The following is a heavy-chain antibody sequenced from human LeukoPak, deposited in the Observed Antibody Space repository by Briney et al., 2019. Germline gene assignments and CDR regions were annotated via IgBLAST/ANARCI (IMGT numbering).Heavy chain of an antibody. Sequence: PGGSLRLPCAASGFTFSDYGMDWVRQAPGRGLEWVAFIRYSGSNQYYADSVKGRFTISRDNSKNTLYLQMNSLRPEDTAVYYCARGYSNAFDIWGQGTMVTVSS. V-gene: IGHV3-30*02. J-gene: IGHJ3*02. D-gene: IGHD2-15*01. CDR3: ARGYSNAFDI. CDR2: IRYSGSNQ. CDR1: GFTFSDYG.